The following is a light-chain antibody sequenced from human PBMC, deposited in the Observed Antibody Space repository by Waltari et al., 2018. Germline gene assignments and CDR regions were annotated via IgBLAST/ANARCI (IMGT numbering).Light chain of an antibody. J-gene: IGKJ3*01. V-gene: IGKV1-33*01. CDR3: QRYDNLPIFA. CDR1: QDITNY. CDR2: DAS. Sequence: DIQLPQSPSSLSASVGDRVTITCLASQDITNYLNWYQQKPGKAPKLLIHDASTLETGVPSRFSGSQSGTVFTFTNSSLQPEDIATYYCQRYDNLPIFAFGPGTKVDIK.